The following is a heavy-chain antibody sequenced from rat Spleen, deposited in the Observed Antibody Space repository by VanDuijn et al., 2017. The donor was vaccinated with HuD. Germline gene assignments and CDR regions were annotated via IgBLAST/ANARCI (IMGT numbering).Heavy chain of an antibody. Sequence: EVQLVESGGGLVQPGRSLKLSCVASGFTFNNYWMTWIRQAPGKGLEWVASINPDGGHTSYPDSVKGRFTISRDNAKSTIYLQMNSLGSEDTATYYCARHLTGYGYPFDYWGQGVMVTVSS. CDR2: INPDGGHT. J-gene: IGHJ2*01. CDR3: ARHLTGYGYPFDY. CDR1: GFTFNNYW. V-gene: IGHV5-31*01. D-gene: IGHD1-7*01.